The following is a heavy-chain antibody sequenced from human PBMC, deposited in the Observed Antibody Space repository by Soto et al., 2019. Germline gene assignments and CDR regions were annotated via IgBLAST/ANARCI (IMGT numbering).Heavy chain of an antibody. CDR3: ARVKGQWLHGLDY. V-gene: IGHV4-34*01. D-gene: IGHD6-19*01. CDR2: INHSGST. CDR1: GGSFSGYY. Sequence: QVQLQQWGAGLLKPSETLSLTCAVYGGSFSGYYWSWIRQPPGKGLEWIGEINHSGSTNYNPSRKRRVTISVDTSKNQFSLKLSSVTAADTAVYYCARVKGQWLHGLDYWGQGTLVTVAS. J-gene: IGHJ4*02.